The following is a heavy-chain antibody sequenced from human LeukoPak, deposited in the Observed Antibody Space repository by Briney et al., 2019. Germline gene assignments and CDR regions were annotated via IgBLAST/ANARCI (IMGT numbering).Heavy chain of an antibody. Sequence: PSETLSLTCTVSGGSISSSSYYWGWIRQPPGKGLEWIGSIYYSGSTYYNPSLKSRVTISVDTSKNQFSLKLSSVTAADTAVYYCARGPRRVLMVYATYFDYWGQGTLVTVSS. CDR3: ARGPRRVLMVYATYFDY. CDR2: IYYSGST. V-gene: IGHV4-39*07. D-gene: IGHD2-8*01. J-gene: IGHJ4*02. CDR1: GGSISSSSYY.